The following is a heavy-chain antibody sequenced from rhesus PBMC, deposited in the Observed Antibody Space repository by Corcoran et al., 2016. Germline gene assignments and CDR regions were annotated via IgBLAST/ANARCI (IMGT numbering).Heavy chain of an antibody. CDR2: ISWDDDK. J-gene: IGHJ4*01. CDR1: GFSLITRGMV. V-gene: IGHV2-1*01. Sequence: QVTLKESGPALGTPTQTLTLTCNFSGFSLITRGMVVGWIRQPPGKTLEWLAHISWDDDKRYSTSLKSRLTISKDTSKNQVVLTMTNMDPVNTATYYCARIPSGSYYYFDYWGQGVLVTVSS. CDR3: ARIPSGSYYYFDY. D-gene: IGHD3-16*01.